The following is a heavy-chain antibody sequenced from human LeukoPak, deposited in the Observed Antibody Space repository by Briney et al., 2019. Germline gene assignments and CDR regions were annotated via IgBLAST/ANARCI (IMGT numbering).Heavy chain of an antibody. CDR2: ISSSSSYI. D-gene: IGHD6-13*01. Sequence: GGSLRLSCAASVFTFSSYSMNWVRQAPGKGLEWVSSISSSSSYIYYADSVKGRFTISRDNAKNSLYLQINNLRAEDTAVYSCARVSIAAAGSDYWGQGTLVTVSS. CDR3: ARVSIAAAGSDY. V-gene: IGHV3-21*01. J-gene: IGHJ4*02. CDR1: VFTFSSYS.